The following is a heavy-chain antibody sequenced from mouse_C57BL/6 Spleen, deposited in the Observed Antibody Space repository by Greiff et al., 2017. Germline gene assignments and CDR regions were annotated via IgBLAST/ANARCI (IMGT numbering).Heavy chain of an antibody. Sequence: EVQVVESGGGLVKPGGSLKLSCAASGFTFSDYGMHWVRQAPEKGLEWVAYISSGSSTIYYADTVKGRFTISRDNAKNTLFLQMTSLRSEDTAMYYCARLDGNYLYYAMDYWGQGTSVTVSS. V-gene: IGHV5-17*01. CDR3: ARLDGNYLYYAMDY. CDR1: GFTFSDYG. D-gene: IGHD2-1*01. CDR2: ISSGSSTI. J-gene: IGHJ4*01.